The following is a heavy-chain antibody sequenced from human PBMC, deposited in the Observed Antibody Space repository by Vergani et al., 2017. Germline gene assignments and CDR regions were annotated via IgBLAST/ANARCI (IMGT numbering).Heavy chain of an antibody. Sequence: VQLVESGGGLVKPGGSLRLSCAASGFSFSDHYMTWIRQAPGKGLEWVANIKQDGSEKYYVDSVKGRFTISRDNAKNSLYLQMNSLRAEDTAVYYCARVAVWDDAFDIWGQGTMVTVSS. CDR2: IKQDGSEK. V-gene: IGHV3-7*01. J-gene: IGHJ3*02. CDR1: GFSFSDHY. CDR3: ARVAVWDDAFDI. D-gene: IGHD6-19*01.